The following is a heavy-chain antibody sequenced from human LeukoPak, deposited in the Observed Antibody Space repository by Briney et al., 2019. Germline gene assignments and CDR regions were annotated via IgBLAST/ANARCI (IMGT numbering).Heavy chain of an antibody. CDR2: ISSSGSTI. V-gene: IGHV3-11*04. CDR1: GFTFSDYY. J-gene: IGHJ4*02. Sequence: GGSLRLSCAASGFTFSDYYMSWIRQAPGKGLEWVSYISSSGSTIYYADSVKGRFTISRDNAKNSLYLQMNSLRAEDTAVYYCASSLFRYMLGPFDHWGQGTLVTVSS. CDR3: ASSLFRYMLGPFDH. D-gene: IGHD3-10*02.